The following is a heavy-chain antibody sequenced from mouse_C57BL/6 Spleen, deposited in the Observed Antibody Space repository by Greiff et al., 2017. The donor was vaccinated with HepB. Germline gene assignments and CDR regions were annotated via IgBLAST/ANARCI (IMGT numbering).Heavy chain of an antibody. J-gene: IGHJ1*03. Sequence: VQLQQSGAELARPGASVKLSCKASGYTFTSYGISWVKQRTGQGLEWIGEIYPRSGNTYYNEKFKGKATLTADKSSSTAYMELRSLTSEDSAVYFCARWNGNYDWYFDVWGTRTTVTVSS. CDR2: IYPRSGNT. CDR3: ARWNGNYDWYFDV. D-gene: IGHD2-1*01. CDR1: GYTFTSYG. V-gene: IGHV1-81*01.